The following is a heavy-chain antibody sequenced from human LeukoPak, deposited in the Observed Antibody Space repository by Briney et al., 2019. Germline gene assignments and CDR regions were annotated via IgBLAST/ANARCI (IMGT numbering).Heavy chain of an antibody. CDR3: ARTETLGPAMDV. D-gene: IGHD3-16*01. Sequence: GASVKVSCKPSGYTFTGYYLHWVRQAPGQGLEWMGWINPNTGATIYAEKFQGRVTMTRDTSIDTAYMEMRSLRSDDTAAYYCARTETLGPAMDVWGKGTTVTVSS. J-gene: IGHJ6*03. V-gene: IGHV1-2*02. CDR2: INPNTGAT. CDR1: GYTFTGYY.